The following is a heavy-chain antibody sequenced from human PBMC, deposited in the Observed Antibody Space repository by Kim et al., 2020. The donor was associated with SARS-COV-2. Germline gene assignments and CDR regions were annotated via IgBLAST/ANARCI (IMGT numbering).Heavy chain of an antibody. Sequence: GGSLRLSCAASGFTFSSYGMHWVRQASGKGLEWVAVISYDGSNKYYADSVKGRFTISRDNSKNTLYLQMNSLRAEDTAVYYCAKDRGGSGWYQVDYWGQGTLVTVSS. J-gene: IGHJ4*02. V-gene: IGHV3-30*18. D-gene: IGHD6-19*01. CDR1: GFTFSSYG. CDR3: AKDRGGSGWYQVDY. CDR2: ISYDGSNK.